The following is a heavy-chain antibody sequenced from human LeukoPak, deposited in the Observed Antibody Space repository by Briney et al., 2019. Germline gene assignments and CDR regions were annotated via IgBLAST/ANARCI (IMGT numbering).Heavy chain of an antibody. J-gene: IGHJ4*02. CDR3: ARPVSVSGSYIY. CDR2: IYPGDSET. V-gene: IGHV5-51*01. CDR1: GYSFTNYW. Sequence: GESLKISCKASGYSFTNYWIGWVRQMPGKGLEWMAIIYPGDSETRYSPSFQGQVTISADKSITTAYLQWTSLKASDTAMYYCARPVSVSGSYIYWGQGTLVTVSS. D-gene: IGHD3-16*01.